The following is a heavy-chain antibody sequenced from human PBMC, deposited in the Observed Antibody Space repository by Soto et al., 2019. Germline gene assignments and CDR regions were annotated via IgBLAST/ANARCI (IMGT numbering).Heavy chain of an antibody. CDR3: ASVETQRYYYGMDV. CDR1: GGTFSSYA. D-gene: IGHD2-15*01. J-gene: IGHJ6*02. Sequence: SVKVSCKASGGTFSSYAISCVRQAPGQGLEWMGGIIPIFGTANYAQKFQGRVTITADESTSTAYMELSSLRSEDTAVYYCASVETQRYYYGMDVWGQGTTVTVSS. CDR2: IIPIFGTA. V-gene: IGHV1-69*13.